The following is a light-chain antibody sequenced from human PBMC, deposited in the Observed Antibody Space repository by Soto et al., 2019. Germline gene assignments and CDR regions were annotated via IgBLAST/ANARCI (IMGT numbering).Light chain of an antibody. CDR2: DAS. V-gene: IGKV3-11*01. J-gene: IGKJ3*01. Sequence: EFVLTQSPATLSLSPGERATLSCRASQSVSGYLAWYQYKPGQAPRLLIYDASNRVADIPARFSGSGFGTDFTLTISSLEAEDFAIYYCQQRADWPTFGPGTRVDIK. CDR3: QQRADWPT. CDR1: QSVSGY.